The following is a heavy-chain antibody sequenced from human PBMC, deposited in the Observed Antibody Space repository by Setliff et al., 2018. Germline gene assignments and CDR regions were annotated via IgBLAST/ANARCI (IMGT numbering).Heavy chain of an antibody. CDR2: INTKTGDP. Sequence: GASVKVSCKASGYSLSNYVMNWVRQAPGQGLEWMGWINTKTGDPSYAQGYTGRFAFSLDTSDCTTYLDISTLKAEDTATYFCARADHLVTTTFDYWGQGTLVTVSS. D-gene: IGHD4-17*01. CDR1: GYSLSNYV. V-gene: IGHV7-4-1*02. CDR3: ARADHLVTTTFDY. J-gene: IGHJ4*01.